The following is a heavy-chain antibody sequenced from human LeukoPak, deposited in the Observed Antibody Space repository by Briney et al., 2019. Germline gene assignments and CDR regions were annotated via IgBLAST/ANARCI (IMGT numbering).Heavy chain of an antibody. CDR1: GFTFSSYW. V-gene: IGHV3-7*01. Sequence: GGSLRLSCAASGFTFSSYWMSWVRQAPGKGLEWVANIKQDGSEKYYVDSVKGRFTISRDNAKNSLYLQMNSLRAEDTAVYYCARGLSYGXXXAFYIWGQGTMVTVSS. CDR2: IKQDGSEK. CDR3: ARGLSYGXXXAFYI. D-gene: IGHD5-18*01. J-gene: IGHJ3*02.